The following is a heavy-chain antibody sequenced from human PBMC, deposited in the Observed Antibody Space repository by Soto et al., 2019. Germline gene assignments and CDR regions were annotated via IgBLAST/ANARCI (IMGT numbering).Heavy chain of an antibody. Sequence: QVQLVQSGAEVKKPGSSVKVSCKASGGTFSSYTISWVRQAPGQGLEWMGRIIPILGIANYAQKFQGRVTITADKSTSTAYMELSSLRSEDTAVYYCARDQGASGSDRRIAARHYYYYYMDVWGKGTTVTVSS. D-gene: IGHD6-6*01. J-gene: IGHJ6*03. CDR2: IIPILGIA. CDR1: GGTFSSYT. CDR3: ARDQGASGSDRRIAARHYYYYYMDV. V-gene: IGHV1-69*08.